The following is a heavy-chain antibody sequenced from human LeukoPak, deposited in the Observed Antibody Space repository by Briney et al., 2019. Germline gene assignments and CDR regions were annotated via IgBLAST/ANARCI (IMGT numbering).Heavy chain of an antibody. D-gene: IGHD2-8*01. CDR2: IKSKSDGETT. Sequence: GGSLRLSCADSGFTFSNAWMSWVRQAPGKGLEWVGRIKSKSDGETTDYAAPVKGRFTISRDDSKNTLYLQMNSLKTEDTAVYYCSATNAWHKDYWGQGILVTVSS. CDR1: GFTFSNAW. J-gene: IGHJ4*02. CDR3: SATNAWHKDY. V-gene: IGHV3-15*01.